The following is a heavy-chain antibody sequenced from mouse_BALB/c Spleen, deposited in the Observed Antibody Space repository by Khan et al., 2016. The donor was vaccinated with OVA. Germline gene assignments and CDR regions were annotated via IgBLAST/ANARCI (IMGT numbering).Heavy chain of an antibody. J-gene: IGHJ3*01. CDR3: ARENYYCSTSWFGY. V-gene: IGHV1-9*01. Sequence: QVQLKESGAELMKPGASVKISCKATGYTFSSYWIEWVKQRPGHGLEWIGKILPGSNSSNYNERFKGKATITAETSSNTAYMQLSSLKSEDSAIYYCARENYYCSTSWFGYWGQGTLVTVSA. CDR2: ILPGSNSS. CDR1: GYTFSSYW. D-gene: IGHD1-1*01.